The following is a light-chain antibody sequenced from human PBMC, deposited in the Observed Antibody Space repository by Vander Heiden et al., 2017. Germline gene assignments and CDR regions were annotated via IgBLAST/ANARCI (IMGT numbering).Light chain of an antibody. CDR1: QSVLYSANNKNY. J-gene: IGKJ2*01. CDR3: RQSWDMVT. V-gene: IGKV4-1*01. CDR2: WEP. Sequence: VSLGERATINCKSSQSVLYSANNKNYLAWYQQKPGQPPKLLIYWEPNRASGVPDRFRVSGSGIRFTHTISSMQAEHDAVYYLRQSWDMVTFGQGTKLEIK.